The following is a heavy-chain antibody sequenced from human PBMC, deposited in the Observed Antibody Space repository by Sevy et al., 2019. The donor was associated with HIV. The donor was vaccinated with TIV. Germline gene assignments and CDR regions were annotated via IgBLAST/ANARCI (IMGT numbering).Heavy chain of an antibody. Sequence: SETLSLTCAVYGGSFSGYYWSWIRQPPGKGLEWIGEINHSGSTNYNPSLKSRVTISVDTSKNQFSLKLSSVTAADTAVYYCARDPGSSWSSFDYWGQGTLVTVSS. V-gene: IGHV4-34*01. D-gene: IGHD6-13*01. CDR1: GGSFSGYY. CDR2: INHSGST. J-gene: IGHJ4*02. CDR3: ARDPGSSWSSFDY.